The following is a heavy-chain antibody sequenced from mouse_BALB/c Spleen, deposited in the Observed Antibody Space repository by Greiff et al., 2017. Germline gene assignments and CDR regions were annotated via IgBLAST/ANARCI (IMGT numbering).Heavy chain of an antibody. V-gene: IGHV5-6-4*01. D-gene: IGHD2-13*01. Sequence: EVHLVESGGGLVKPGGSLKLSCAASGFTFSSYTMSWVRQTPEKRLEWVATISSGGSYTYYPDSVKGRFTISRDNAKNTLYLQMSSLKSEDTAMYYCTRDDSYYFDYWGQGTTLTVSS. J-gene: IGHJ2*01. CDR1: GFTFSSYT. CDR2: ISSGGSYT. CDR3: TRDDSYYFDY.